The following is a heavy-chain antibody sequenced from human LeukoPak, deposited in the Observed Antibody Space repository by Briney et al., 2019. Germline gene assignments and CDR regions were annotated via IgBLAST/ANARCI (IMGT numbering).Heavy chain of an antibody. CDR2: MNPNSGNT. D-gene: IGHD5-18*01. V-gene: IGHV1-8*01. CDR1: GYTFTSYD. CDR3: ARVSPNRRISYGYQNWFDP. Sequence: GASVTVSFKASGYTFTSYDINWVRQATGQGGEWMGWMNPNSGNTGYAQKFQGRVTMTTNTSISTAYMELSSLRSEDTAVYFCARVSPNRRISYGYQNWFDPWGQGTLVSVSS. J-gene: IGHJ5*02.